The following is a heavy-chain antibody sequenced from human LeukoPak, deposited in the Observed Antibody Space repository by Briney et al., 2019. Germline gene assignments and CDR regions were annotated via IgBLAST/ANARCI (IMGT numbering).Heavy chain of an antibody. CDR2: IYPGDSDT. Sequence: AGESLNISCKGSGYSFTSYWIGWVRQMPGKGLEWMGLIYPGDSDTSYSPSFQGEVTISADKSISTAYLQWSSLKASNTAMYYCARLRGVEMATIRRNWFDPGGQGTLVTVSS. D-gene: IGHD5-24*01. CDR3: ARLRGVEMATIRRNWFDP. V-gene: IGHV5-51*01. CDR1: GYSFTSYW. J-gene: IGHJ5*02.